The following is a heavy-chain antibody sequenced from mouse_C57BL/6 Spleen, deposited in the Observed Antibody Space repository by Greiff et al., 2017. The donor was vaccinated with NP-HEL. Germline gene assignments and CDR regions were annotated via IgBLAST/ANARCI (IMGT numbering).Heavy chain of an antibody. J-gene: IGHJ4*01. Sequence: DVMLVESGPGMVKPSQSLSLTCTVTGYSITSGYDWHWIRHFPGNKLEWMGYISYSGSTNYNPSLKSRISITHDTSKNHFFLKLNSVTTEDTATYYCASRTAQHPYAMDYWGQGTSVTVSS. V-gene: IGHV3-1*01. CDR2: ISYSGST. CDR1: GYSITSGYD. CDR3: ASRTAQHPYAMDY. D-gene: IGHD3-2*02.